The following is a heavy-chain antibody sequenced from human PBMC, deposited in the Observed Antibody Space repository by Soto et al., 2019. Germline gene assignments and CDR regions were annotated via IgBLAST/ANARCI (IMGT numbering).Heavy chain of an antibody. Sequence: SETLSLTCTVSADSSTISNSYWGWLRQPPGKGLQWIGSSSYDGGTFYNPSLKGRVAISVDTSKKQSSLQVTSVTAADTAMYFCARHRIEVVWRGFDYWGQGSPVTVSS. J-gene: IGHJ4*02. CDR1: ADSSTISNSY. CDR3: ARHRIEVVWRGFDY. CDR2: SSYDGGT. V-gene: IGHV4-39*01. D-gene: IGHD1-1*01.